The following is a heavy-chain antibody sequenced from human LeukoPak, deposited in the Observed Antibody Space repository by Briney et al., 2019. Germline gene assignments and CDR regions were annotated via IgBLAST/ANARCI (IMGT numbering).Heavy chain of an antibody. V-gene: IGHV3-66*02. CDR2: IYSGGST. Sequence: GGSLRLSCAASGFTVSSNYMSWARQAPGKGLEWVSVIYSGGSTYYADSVKGRFTISRDNSKNTLYLQMNSLRAEDTAVYYCAKDQRTFSSGWYYFDYWGQGTLVTVSS. CDR1: GFTVSSNY. D-gene: IGHD6-19*01. J-gene: IGHJ4*02. CDR3: AKDQRTFSSGWYYFDY.